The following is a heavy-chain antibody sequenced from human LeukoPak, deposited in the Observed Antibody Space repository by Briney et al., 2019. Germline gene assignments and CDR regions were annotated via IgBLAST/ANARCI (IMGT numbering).Heavy chain of an antibody. CDR3: ARRASSSGVITFGGVIALGGFDP. J-gene: IGHJ5*02. D-gene: IGHD3-16*02. CDR1: GGSISSSSYY. Sequence: SETLSLTCTVSGGSISSSSYYWGWIRQPPGKGLEWIGSIYYSGSTYYNPSLKSRVTISVDTSKNQFSLKLSSVTAADTAVYYCARRASSSGVITFGGVIALGGFDPWGQGTLVTVSS. V-gene: IGHV4-39*01. CDR2: IYYSGST.